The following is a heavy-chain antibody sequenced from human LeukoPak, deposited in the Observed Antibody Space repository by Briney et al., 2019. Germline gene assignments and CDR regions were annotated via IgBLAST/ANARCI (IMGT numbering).Heavy chain of an antibody. V-gene: IGHV4-4*07. CDR3: VREDPAADGGSDL. CDR1: GDSISNFY. Sequence: SETLSLTCSVTGDSISNFYWSWIRKPAGKGLEWIGRLSVSGTTDYNPSLKSRVTMLVDTSKNQFSLNLRSVTAADTAVYYCVREDPAADGGSDLWGQGTQVTVSS. D-gene: IGHD6-13*01. J-gene: IGHJ5*02. CDR2: LSVSGTT.